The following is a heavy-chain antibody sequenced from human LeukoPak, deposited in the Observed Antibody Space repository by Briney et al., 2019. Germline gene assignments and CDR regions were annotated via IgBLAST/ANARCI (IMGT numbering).Heavy chain of an antibody. J-gene: IGHJ4*02. V-gene: IGHV3-48*01. Sequence: EGSLRLSCAASGFTFSSYSMNWVRQAPGRGLEWFSYISSSSTIYYADSVKGRFTISRDNAKNSLYLQMNSLRAEDTAVYYCARDSGYSYGHFDYWGQRTLVTVSS. CDR2: ISSSSTI. D-gene: IGHD5-18*01. CDR3: ARDSGYSYGHFDY. CDR1: GFTFSSYS.